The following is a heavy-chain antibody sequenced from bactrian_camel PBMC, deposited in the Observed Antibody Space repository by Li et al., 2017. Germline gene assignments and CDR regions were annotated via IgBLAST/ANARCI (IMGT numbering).Heavy chain of an antibody. CDR3: ASLPDDTFDC. Sequence: HVQLVESGGGLVQAGGSLRLSCVVSGDSARRAWFRQAPGKEREGVATIDNAGGFGYADSVKDRFTISQDNTKTTVYLQMNSLKPEDTAVYYCASLPDDTFDCWGQGTQVTVS. J-gene: IGHJ4*01. V-gene: IGHV3S53*01. CDR2: IDNAGGF. CDR1: GDSAR.